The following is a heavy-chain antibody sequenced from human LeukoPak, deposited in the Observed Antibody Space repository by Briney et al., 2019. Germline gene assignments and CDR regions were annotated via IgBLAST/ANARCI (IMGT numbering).Heavy chain of an antibody. CDR2: ISAYSGNT. V-gene: IGHV1-18*01. CDR3: ARSGVVNYYYLMDV. D-gene: IGHD3-3*01. J-gene: IGHJ6*03. Sequence: APVKVSCKTSGYTFTNYGISWVRQAPGQGLEWMGWISAYSGNTNYAQKFQGRVTMTTDTSTSTAYMELRSLRSDDTAVYYCARSGVVNYYYLMDVWGKGTTVTVSS. CDR1: GYTFTNYG.